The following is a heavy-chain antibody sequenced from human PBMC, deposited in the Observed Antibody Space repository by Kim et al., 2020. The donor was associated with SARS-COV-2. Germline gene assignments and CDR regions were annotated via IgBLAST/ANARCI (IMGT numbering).Heavy chain of an antibody. J-gene: IGHJ6*02. D-gene: IGHD3-22*01. CDR3: AGASGITMIVVVTAYGMDV. CDR1: GYTFTSYY. Sequence: ASVKVSCKASGYTFTSYYMHWVRQAPGQGLEWMGIINPSGGSTSYAQKFQGRVTMTRDTSTSTVYMELSSLRYEDTAVYYCAGASGITMIVVVTAYGMDVWGQGTTVTVSS. CDR2: INPSGGST. V-gene: IGHV1-46*01.